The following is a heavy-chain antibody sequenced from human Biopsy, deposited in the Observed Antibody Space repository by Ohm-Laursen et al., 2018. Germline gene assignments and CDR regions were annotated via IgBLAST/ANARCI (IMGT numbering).Heavy chain of an antibody. CDR1: GESFSDYY. J-gene: IGHJ4*02. D-gene: IGHD1-26*01. Sequence: SETLSLTCEVSGESFSDYYWSWIRQSPGKGLEWIGEINHRGRSSYSPSLQSRVTISVDASKNQFSLNMKSVIAADTAVYFCAREGGGLLPIRLTDFWGPGMMVTVSS. CDR3: AREGGGLLPIRLTDF. CDR2: INHRGRS. V-gene: IGHV4-34*01.